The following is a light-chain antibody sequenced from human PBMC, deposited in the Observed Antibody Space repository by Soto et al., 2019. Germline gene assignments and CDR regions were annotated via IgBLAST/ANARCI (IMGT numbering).Light chain of an antibody. J-gene: IGKJ4*01. CDR3: HQYYSSIT. V-gene: IGKV3-20*01. CDR2: ASS. CDR1: QDVDNNF. Sequence: EIVLTQSPGTLSLSPGEGATLSCRASQDVDNNFLAWYQQRPGQAPRLLIYASSRRATGIPDRFSGSGSGTDFTLTISRAGPEDIAVYFCHQYYSSITFGGGTKVEVK.